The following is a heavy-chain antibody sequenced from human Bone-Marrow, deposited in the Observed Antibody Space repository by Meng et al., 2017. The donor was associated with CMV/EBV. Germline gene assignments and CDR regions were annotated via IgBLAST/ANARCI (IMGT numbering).Heavy chain of an antibody. J-gene: IGHJ6*02. CDR1: GGTFSSYA. CDR3: ARDFDDTYSMISYYYYGMDV. V-gene: IGHV1-2*02. CDR2: INPNSGGT. Sequence: ASVKVSCKASGGTFSSYAISWVRQAPGQGLGWMGWINPNSGGTNYAQKFQGRVTMTRDTSISTAYMELSRLRSDDTAVYYCARDFDDTYSMISYYYYGMDVWGQGTTVTVSS. D-gene: IGHD4-11*01.